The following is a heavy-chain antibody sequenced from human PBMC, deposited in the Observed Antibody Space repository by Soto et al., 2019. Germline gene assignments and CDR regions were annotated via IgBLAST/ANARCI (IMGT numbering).Heavy chain of an antibody. CDR3: ARVPDYYGSGSYFEL. CDR1: GYTFTNYG. CDR2: ISANNGKT. V-gene: IGHV1-18*01. D-gene: IGHD3-10*01. J-gene: IGHJ2*01. Sequence: QVQLVQSGAEVKKPGASVKVSCKASGYTFTNYGISWARQAPGQGLEWMGWISANNGKTNYAQNVQGRVTMTTATSPTTAYMELKSLRSDDTAIYYCARVPDYYGSGSYFELWGRGTLVTVAS.